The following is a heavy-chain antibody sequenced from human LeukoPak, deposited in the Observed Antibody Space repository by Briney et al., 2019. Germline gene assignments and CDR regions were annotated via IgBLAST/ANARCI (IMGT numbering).Heavy chain of an antibody. V-gene: IGHV1-69*13. CDR1: GGTFSSYS. CDR3: ARLGMVRGVISSPNFDY. CDR2: IIPIFGTA. J-gene: IGHJ4*02. Sequence: SVKVSCKASGGTFSSYSISWVRQAPGQGLEWMGGIIPIFGTANYAQKFQGRVTITADESTSTAYVELSSLRSEDTVVYYCARLGMVRGVISSPNFDYWGQGTLVTVSS. D-gene: IGHD3-10*01.